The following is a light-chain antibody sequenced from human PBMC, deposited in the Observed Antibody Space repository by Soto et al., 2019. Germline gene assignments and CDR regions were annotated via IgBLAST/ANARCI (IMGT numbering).Light chain of an antibody. CDR2: DVI. CDR1: SSDVGGYNS. J-gene: IGLJ1*01. V-gene: IGLV2-11*01. Sequence: QSALTQPRSVSGSPGQSVTVSCIGTSSDVGGYNSVSWYQEHPGKAPKLMIYDVIKRPSGVPDRFSGSKSGNTASLTISGLLAEDEADYYCCSFADFTYVFGTGTKVTVL. CDR3: CSFADFTYV.